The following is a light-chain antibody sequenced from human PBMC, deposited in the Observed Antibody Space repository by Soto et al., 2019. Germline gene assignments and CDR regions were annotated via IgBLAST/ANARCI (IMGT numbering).Light chain of an antibody. CDR3: SSYTSSSTVV. CDR1: SSDVGGYNY. Sequence: QSALTQPASVSGSPGQSTTISCTGTSSDVGGYNYVSWYQQHPGKVPKLMIYDVSNRPSGVSNRFSGSKSGNTASLTISGLQAEDEADYYCSSYTSSSTVVFGGGTKLTVL. J-gene: IGLJ2*01. V-gene: IGLV2-14*01. CDR2: DVS.